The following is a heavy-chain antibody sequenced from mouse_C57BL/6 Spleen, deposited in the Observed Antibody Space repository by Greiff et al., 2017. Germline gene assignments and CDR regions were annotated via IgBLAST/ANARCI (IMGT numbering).Heavy chain of an antibody. J-gene: IGHJ4*01. CDR2: ISSKSNNYAT. CDR1: GFSFNTYA. CDR3: VRSPIYSHYAKDY. D-gene: IGHD2-1*01. Sequence: EVKVEESGGGLVQPKGSLKLSCAASGFSFNTYAMNWVRQAPGKGLEWVARISSKSNNYATYYADSVKDSFTITREESESMLYLQMNNLKTEDTAMYYCVRSPIYSHYAKDYWGQGTSGTVSS. V-gene: IGHV10-1*01.